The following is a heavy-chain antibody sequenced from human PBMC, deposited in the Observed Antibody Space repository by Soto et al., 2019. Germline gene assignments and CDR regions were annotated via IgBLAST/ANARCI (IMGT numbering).Heavy chain of an antibody. J-gene: IGHJ6*03. D-gene: IGHD3-16*02. Sequence: SETLSLTCTFSGSSVSRYYGSWIRHPPGKGLEWIGYIYYSGSTNYNPSLKSRVTISVDTSKNQFSLKLSSVTAADTAVYYCARGYLGYNYYYMDVWGKGTTVTVSS. CDR3: ARGYLGYNYYYMDV. CDR1: GSSVSRYY. CDR2: IYYSGST. V-gene: IGHV4-59*02.